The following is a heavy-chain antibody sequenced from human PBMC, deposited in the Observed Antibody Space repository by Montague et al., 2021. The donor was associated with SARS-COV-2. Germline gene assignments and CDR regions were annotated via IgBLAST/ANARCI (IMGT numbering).Heavy chain of an antibody. Sequence: SQSLSLIYAVFGESFSRYYWSWIRQPPGKGLEWIGEISQSGNTKYNPSLQSRVSISLDTSRNQFSLKVSSVTAADTAIYYCARLGDGIVPSPILGLGPYYSFYYMDVWGKGTTVTVSS. D-gene: IGHD2-2*02. V-gene: IGHV4-34*01. J-gene: IGHJ6*03. CDR2: ISQSGNT. CDR3: ARLGDGIVPSPILGLGPYYSFYYMDV. CDR1: GESFSRYY.